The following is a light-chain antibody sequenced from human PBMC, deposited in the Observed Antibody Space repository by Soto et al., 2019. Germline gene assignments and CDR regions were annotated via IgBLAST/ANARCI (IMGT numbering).Light chain of an antibody. J-gene: IGKJ1*01. V-gene: IGKV3-20*01. CDR3: QQYGSSRWT. CDR2: GAS. CDR1: QSVSSNY. Sequence: EIVLTQSPATLSLSPGERATLSCRASQSVSSNYVAWYQQKPGQAPRLLIYGASSRATGIPDRFSGSGSGTDFTLTISRLEPEDFAAYYCQQYGSSRWTFGQGTKV.